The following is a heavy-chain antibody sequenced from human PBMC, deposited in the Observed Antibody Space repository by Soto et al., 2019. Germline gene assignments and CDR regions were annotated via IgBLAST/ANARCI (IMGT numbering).Heavy chain of an antibody. V-gene: IGHV4-39*01. CDR3: ARLTVISIVGFDY. D-gene: IGHD1-26*01. Sequence: SETLSLTCTVSGGSISSSSYYWGWIRQPPGKGLEWIGSIYYSGSTYYNPSLKSRDTISVDTSKNQFSLKLSSVTAADTAVYYCARLTVISIVGFDYWGQGTLVTVS. CDR2: IYYSGST. J-gene: IGHJ4*02. CDR1: GGSISSSSYY.